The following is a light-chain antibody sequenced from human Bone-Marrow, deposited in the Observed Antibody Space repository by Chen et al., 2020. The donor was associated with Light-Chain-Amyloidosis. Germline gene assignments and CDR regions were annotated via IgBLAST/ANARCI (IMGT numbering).Light chain of an antibody. CDR1: DLPTKY. CDR2: RDT. CDR3: QSADSSGPYEVI. V-gene: IGLV3-25*03. Sequence: SYELTQPPSVSVSPGQTARITCSGDDLPTKYAYWYQQKPGQAPVLVIHRDTERPSGISERFSVSSSGTTATLTISGVQAEDEADYHCQSADSSGPYEVIFGGGTKLTVL. J-gene: IGLJ2*01.